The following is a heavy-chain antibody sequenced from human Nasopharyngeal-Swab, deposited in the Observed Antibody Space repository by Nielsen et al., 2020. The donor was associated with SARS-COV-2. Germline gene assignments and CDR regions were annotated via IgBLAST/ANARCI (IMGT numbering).Heavy chain of an antibody. CDR3: ARGGLGVVVVAATVDLDI. CDR2: IDPSDSYT. J-gene: IGHJ3*02. Sequence: SCQGSGYSFTSYWISWVRQMPGKGLEWFGRIDPSDSYTNYSPSFQGHVTIPADKSISTADLQWSSLKASDTTMYYCARGGLGVVVVAATVDLDIWGQGTMVTVSS. CDR1: GYSFTSYW. V-gene: IGHV5-10-1*01. D-gene: IGHD2-15*01.